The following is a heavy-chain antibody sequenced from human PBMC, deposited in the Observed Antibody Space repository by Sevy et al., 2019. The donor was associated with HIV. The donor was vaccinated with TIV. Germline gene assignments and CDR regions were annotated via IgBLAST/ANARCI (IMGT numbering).Heavy chain of an antibody. CDR1: GGSITSLY. Sequence: SQTLSLTCTVSGGSITSLYWNWIRQPPGKGLEWIANIYYNGHINFNPSLKSRVTLSLDTSKNQFSLRLSSVTAADTAMYYCAGENAWGRGYSWGQGTLVTVSS. CDR2: IYYNGHI. CDR3: AGENAWGRGYS. V-gene: IGHV4-59*08. D-gene: IGHD1-26*01. J-gene: IGHJ4*02.